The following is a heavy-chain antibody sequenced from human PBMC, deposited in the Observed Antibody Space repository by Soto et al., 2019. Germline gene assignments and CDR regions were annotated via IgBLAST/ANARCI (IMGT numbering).Heavy chain of an antibody. V-gene: IGHV3-74*03. D-gene: IGHD3-22*01. CDR1: GFPFSSYW. CDR2: IGSDGRPT. Sequence: PGGSLRLSCVASGFPFSSYWMHWIRQVPGKGLMWVSQIGSDGRPTTYADSVRGRFTISRDNARNTLYLQMNSLRADDTAMYYCVRDYDSSGFNSGQWGQGTLVTVSS. CDR3: VRDYDSSGFNSGQ. J-gene: IGHJ1*01.